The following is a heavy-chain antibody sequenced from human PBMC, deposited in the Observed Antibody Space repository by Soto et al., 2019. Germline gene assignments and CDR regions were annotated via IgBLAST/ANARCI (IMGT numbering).Heavy chain of an antibody. Sequence: QVHLVQSGAEVKKPGSSVKVSCKTSGGSFNNYAVSWVRQAPGQGLEWMGGIIPNFDTPNYAQKSQDRATITADESTSTVYMELRSLRSNDTAVYYCAVAMVREILIFESSGMHVWGQGTTVIVSS. J-gene: IGHJ6*02. CDR3: AVAMVREILIFESSGMHV. CDR1: GGSFNNYA. D-gene: IGHD3-10*01. V-gene: IGHV1-69*01. CDR2: IIPNFDTP.